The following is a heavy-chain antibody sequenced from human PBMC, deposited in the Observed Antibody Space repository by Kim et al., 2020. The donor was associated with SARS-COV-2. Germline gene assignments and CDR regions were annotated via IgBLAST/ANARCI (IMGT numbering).Heavy chain of an antibody. J-gene: IGHJ3*02. CDR1: GGSFSGYY. CDR2: INLCGST. CDR3: SRVGRGAIFGVVITIDAFEI. Sequence: SETLSLTCAVYGGSFSGYYCSWIRQRPGKGLEWIGEINLCGSTNYNPSLKSRVTISVDTSKNQFSLKLSSVTAADTAVYYCSRVGRGAIFGVVITIDAFEICGPGTMVSVS. D-gene: IGHD3-3*01. V-gene: IGHV4-34*01.